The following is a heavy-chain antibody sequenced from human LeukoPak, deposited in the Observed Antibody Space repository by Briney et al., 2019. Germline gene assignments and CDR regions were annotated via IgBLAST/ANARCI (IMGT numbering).Heavy chain of an antibody. D-gene: IGHD6-19*01. Sequence: SETLSLTCTVSGGSISSSSYYWGWIRQPPGKGLEWIGSIYYSGSTYYNPSLKSRATISVDTSKNQFSLKLSSVTAADTAVYYCARIRGGWYYFDYWGQGTLVTVSS. CDR2: IYYSGST. CDR1: GGSISSSSYY. CDR3: ARIRGGWYYFDY. J-gene: IGHJ4*02. V-gene: IGHV4-39*01.